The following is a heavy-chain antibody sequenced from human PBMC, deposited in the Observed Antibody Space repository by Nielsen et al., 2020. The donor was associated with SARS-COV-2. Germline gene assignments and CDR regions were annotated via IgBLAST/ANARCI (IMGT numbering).Heavy chain of an antibody. CDR1: GGSVSSGSYY. V-gene: IGHV4-61*01. D-gene: IGHD2-2*01. CDR3: AREWVCSSTSCYPFDI. Sequence: SETLSLTCTVSGGSVSSGSYYWSWIRQPPGKGLEWIGYIYYSGSTNYNPSLKSRVTISVDTSKNQFSLKLSSVTAADTAVYYCAREWVCSSTSCYPFDIWGQGTMVTVSS. CDR2: IYYSGST. J-gene: IGHJ3*02.